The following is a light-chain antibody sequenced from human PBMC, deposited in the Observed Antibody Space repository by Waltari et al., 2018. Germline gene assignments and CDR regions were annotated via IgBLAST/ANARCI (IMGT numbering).Light chain of an antibody. CDR2: RNN. CDR1: SSHIGAHA. CDR3: AAWDDSLSGVV. V-gene: IGLV1-47*01. Sequence: HSALTQPPSASRTPGQTVTISCAGSSSHIGAHAAYWYQQLPGTAPKLLIYRNNQRPSGVPDLFSGSKSGTSASLAISGLRSEDEADYYCAAWDDSLSGVVFGGGTKLTVL. J-gene: IGLJ2*01.